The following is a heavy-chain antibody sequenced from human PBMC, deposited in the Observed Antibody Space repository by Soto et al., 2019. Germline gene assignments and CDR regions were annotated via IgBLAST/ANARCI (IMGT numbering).Heavy chain of an antibody. J-gene: IGHJ3*02. D-gene: IGHD2-2*01. Sequence: GXSXKVSFKASGYTXTSYGISLVRQAPGQGLEWMGWISAYNGNTNYAQKLQGRFTMTTDTYTSTAYMELMRLRSDDTAVYYCARDTSEEAFDIWGQGTMVTVS. CDR1: GYTXTSYG. CDR3: ARDTSEEAFDI. CDR2: ISAYNGNT. V-gene: IGHV1-18*04.